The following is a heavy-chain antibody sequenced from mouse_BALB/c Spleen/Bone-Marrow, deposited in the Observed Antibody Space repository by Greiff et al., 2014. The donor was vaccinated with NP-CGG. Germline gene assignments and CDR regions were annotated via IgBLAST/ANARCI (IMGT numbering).Heavy chain of an antibody. V-gene: IGHV14-3*02. CDR1: GFNIKDTY. CDR2: IDPANGNT. Sequence: EVKLMESGAELAKPGASVKLSCTASGFNIKDTYMHWVKQRPEQGLEWIGRIDPANGNTKYDPKFQGKATITADTSSNTAYLQLSSLTSEDTAVYYCARYYYGSSLFDYWGQGTTLTVSS. D-gene: IGHD1-1*01. CDR3: ARYYYGSSLFDY. J-gene: IGHJ2*01.